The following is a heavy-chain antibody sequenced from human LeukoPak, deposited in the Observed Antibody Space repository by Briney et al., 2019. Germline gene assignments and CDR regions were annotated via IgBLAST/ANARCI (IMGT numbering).Heavy chain of an antibody. CDR3: AMVRGDGSYDY. Sequence: GGTLRLSCSASGFTFSSYAMHWVRQAPGKGLDYVSAISSNGGSTYYADSVKGRFTISRDNSKHTLYLQVSSLRAEDTAVYYCAMVRGDGSYDYWGQGTLVTVSS. D-gene: IGHD3-10*01. CDR1: GFTFSSYA. J-gene: IGHJ4*02. CDR2: ISSNGGST. V-gene: IGHV3-64D*06.